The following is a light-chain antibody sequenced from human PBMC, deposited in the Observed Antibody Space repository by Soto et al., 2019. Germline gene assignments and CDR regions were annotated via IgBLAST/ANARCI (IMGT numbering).Light chain of an antibody. V-gene: IGLV2-23*03. J-gene: IGLJ3*02. CDR2: EGS. CDR1: SNDGGSYNI. Sequence: QSALTQPASVSGSPGQSITISCTGTSNDGGSYNIVSWYQQHPGKAPKLMIYEGSKRPSGVSNRFSGSKSGNTASLTISGLQAEDEADYYCCSYAGSSTFSNWVCGGGTKLTVL. CDR3: CSYAGSSTFSNWV.